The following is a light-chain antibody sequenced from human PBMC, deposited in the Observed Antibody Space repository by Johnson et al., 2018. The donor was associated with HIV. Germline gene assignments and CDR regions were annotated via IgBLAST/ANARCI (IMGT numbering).Light chain of an antibody. Sequence: QSLLTQPPSVSAAPGQKVTVSCSGSNTNIGNDFVSWYQQLPGKAPRLLIYDNNKRPSGIPDRFSGSKSGTSATLGITGLQTGDEADYYCGSWDSSLSAFVFGTRTKVTVL. CDR3: GSWDSSLSAFV. V-gene: IGLV1-51*01. CDR1: NTNIGNDF. J-gene: IGLJ1*01. CDR2: DNN.